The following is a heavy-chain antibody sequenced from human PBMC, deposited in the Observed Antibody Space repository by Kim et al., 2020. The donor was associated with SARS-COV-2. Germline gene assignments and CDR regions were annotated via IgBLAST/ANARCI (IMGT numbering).Heavy chain of an antibody. J-gene: IGHJ4*02. CDR2: ISYDGSNK. Sequence: GGSLRLSCAASGFTFSSYGMHWVRQAPGKGLEWVAVISYDGSNKYYADSVKGRFTISRDNSKNTLYLQMNSLRAEDTAVYYCAKDSGGFGEYPSGYWGQGTLVTVSS. V-gene: IGHV3-30*18. CDR3: AKDSGGFGEYPSGY. D-gene: IGHD3-10*01. CDR1: GFTFSSYG.